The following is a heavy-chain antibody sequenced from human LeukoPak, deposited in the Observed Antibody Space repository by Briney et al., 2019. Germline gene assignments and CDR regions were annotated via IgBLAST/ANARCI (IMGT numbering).Heavy chain of an antibody. V-gene: IGHV4-34*01. CDR2: INHSGST. J-gene: IGHJ4*02. CDR1: GGSFSGYY. CDR3: VRTRDADSSGWALFDF. Sequence: SETLSLTCAVYGGSFSGYYWSWIRQPPGKGLEWIGEINHSGSTNYNPSLKSRVTISVDTSKNQFSLRLSSVTDADTGVYYCVRTRDADSSGWALFDFWGQGTLVTVSA. D-gene: IGHD6-19*01.